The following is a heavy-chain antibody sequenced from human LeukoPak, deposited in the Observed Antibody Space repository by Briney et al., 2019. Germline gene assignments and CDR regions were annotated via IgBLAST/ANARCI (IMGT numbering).Heavy chain of an antibody. CDR2: LYSGGAA. Sequence: GGSLRLSCAVSGFTVRDNYLNWVRQTPGKGRECVSVLYSGGAAYYADSVKGRFTISRDTSKNTLSLQMNSLRVEDTALYYCARGAFSPHGSYYGHWGQGTLVTVSS. D-gene: IGHD1-26*01. J-gene: IGHJ4*02. CDR3: ARGAFSPHGSYYGH. V-gene: IGHV3-53*01. CDR1: GFTVRDNY.